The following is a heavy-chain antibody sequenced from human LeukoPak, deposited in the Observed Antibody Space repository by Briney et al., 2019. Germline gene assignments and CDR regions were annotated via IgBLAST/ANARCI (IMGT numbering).Heavy chain of an antibody. J-gene: IGHJ4*02. D-gene: IGHD3-16*01. Sequence: GRSLRLSCAASGFTFSSSWMSWVRQAPGKGLEWVAHIKQDGSDKYYVDSVKGRFTISRDNAKNSLYLQLNSLRVEDTAMYYCAKITGWDVGPFDYWGQGTLVTVSS. V-gene: IGHV3-7*01. CDR2: IKQDGSDK. CDR1: GFTFSSSW. CDR3: AKITGWDVGPFDY.